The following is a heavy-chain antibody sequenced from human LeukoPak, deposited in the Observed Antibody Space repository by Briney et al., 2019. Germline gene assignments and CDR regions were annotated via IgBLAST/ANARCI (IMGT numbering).Heavy chain of an antibody. CDR3: ARAARHYDILTGYYPGRAFDI. Sequence: SQTLSLTCTVSGGSISSGDYYWSWIRQPPGKGLEWIGYIYYSGSTNYNPSLKSRVTISVDTSKNQFSLKLSSVTAADTAVYYCARAARHYDILTGYYPGRAFDIWGQGTMVTVSS. CDR1: GGSISSGDYY. CDR2: IYYSGST. D-gene: IGHD3-9*01. V-gene: IGHV4-61*08. J-gene: IGHJ3*02.